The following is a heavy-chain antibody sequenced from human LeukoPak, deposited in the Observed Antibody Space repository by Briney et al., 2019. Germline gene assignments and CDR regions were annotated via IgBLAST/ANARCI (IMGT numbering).Heavy chain of an antibody. J-gene: IGHJ5*02. CDR2: IPYSGST. V-gene: IGHV4-59*08. CDR1: GGSISSHY. Sequence: SETLSLTCTASGGSISSHYWSWIRQPPGKGLEWIGYIPYSGSTNSNPSLKSRVTISIDTSKNQFSLKLSSMTAADTAVYYCARHEPYYLPRGFDPWGQGTLVTVSS. D-gene: IGHD3-10*01. CDR3: ARHEPYYLPRGFDP.